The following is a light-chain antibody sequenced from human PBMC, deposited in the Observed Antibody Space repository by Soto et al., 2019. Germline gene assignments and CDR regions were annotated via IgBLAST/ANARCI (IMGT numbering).Light chain of an antibody. V-gene: IGKV3-11*01. CDR3: QPLSTVPHIT. CDR2: DAS. CDR1: QSVSNY. Sequence: TPGKVYLKHGERDTLXSRASQSVSNYLAWYQQKPGQAPSLLIYDASNRATGIPARFSGSGSGTDFTLTISSLEPEDFAVCYCQPLSTVPHITFGQGTLLEIK. J-gene: IGKJ5*01.